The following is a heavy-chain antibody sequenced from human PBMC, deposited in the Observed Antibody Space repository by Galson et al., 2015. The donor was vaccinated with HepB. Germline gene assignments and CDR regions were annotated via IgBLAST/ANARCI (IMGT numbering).Heavy chain of an antibody. Sequence: SLRLSCAAFGFRFSGYGMHWVRQAPGKGLEWVAGMSFDGSNKYYADSVKGRFSLSRDNSKNTLNLQMNSLRREDTAVYYCARNLLPEYPYASGNWFDPWGHGTLSPSPQ. J-gene: IGHJ5*02. CDR1: GFRFSGYG. D-gene: IGHD3-10*01. V-gene: IGHV3-30*03. CDR3: ARNLLPEYPYASGNWFDP. CDR2: MSFDGSNK.